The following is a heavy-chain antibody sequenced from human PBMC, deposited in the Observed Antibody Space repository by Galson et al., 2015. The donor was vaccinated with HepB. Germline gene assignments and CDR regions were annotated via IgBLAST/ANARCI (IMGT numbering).Heavy chain of an antibody. CDR3: ASYSQLRGEPDYYYYGMDV. D-gene: IGHD3-10*01. CDR2: ITPFNGHT. J-gene: IGHJ6*02. Sequence: SVKVSCKASGYTFTYRYLHWVRQAPGHALEWLGWITPFNGHTTYAQKFRGRITITWDKSMSTAYMELSSLRSEDTAMYYCASYSQLRGEPDYYYYGMDVWGQGTTVIVSS. CDR1: GYTFTYRY. V-gene: IGHV1-45*02.